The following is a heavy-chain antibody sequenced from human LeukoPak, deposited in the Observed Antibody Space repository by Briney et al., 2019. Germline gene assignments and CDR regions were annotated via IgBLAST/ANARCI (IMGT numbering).Heavy chain of an antibody. CDR2: IYYSGST. CDR1: GGSISSYY. Sequence: PSETLSLTCTLSGGSISSYYWSWIRQPPGKGLEWIGYIYYSGSTNYNPSLKSRVTISVDTSKNQFSLKLSSVTAADTAVYYCASIDYYDSSGYYYWGQGTLVTVSS. CDR3: ASIDYYDSSGYYY. D-gene: IGHD3-22*01. J-gene: IGHJ4*02. V-gene: IGHV4-59*01.